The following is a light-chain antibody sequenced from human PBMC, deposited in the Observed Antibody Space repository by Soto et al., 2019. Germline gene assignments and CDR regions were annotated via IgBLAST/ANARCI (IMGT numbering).Light chain of an antibody. Sequence: QSALTQPASVSGSPGQSITISCTGTSSDIGGYYYVSWYQHHPGKAPKLLIYQVTNRPSRVSNRFSGSKSGNTASLTISGLQADDEADYYCTSYADGSIYFFGTGTKVTVL. J-gene: IGLJ1*01. V-gene: IGLV2-14*01. CDR2: QVT. CDR3: TSYADGSIYF. CDR1: SSDIGGYYY.